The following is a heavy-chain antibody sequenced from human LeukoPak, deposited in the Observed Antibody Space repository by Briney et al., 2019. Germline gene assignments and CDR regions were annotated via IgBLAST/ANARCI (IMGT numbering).Heavy chain of an antibody. V-gene: IGHV1-46*01. CDR3: ARDWPLAVAGHYYYYGMDV. CDR1: GYTFTSYY. Sequence: ASVKVSCKASGYTFTSYYMHWVRQAPGQGLEWMGIINPSGGSTSYAQKFQGRVTMTRDTSTSTVYMELSSLRSEDTAVYYCARDWPLAVAGHYYYYGMDVWGQGTTVIVSS. J-gene: IGHJ6*02. CDR2: INPSGGST. D-gene: IGHD6-19*01.